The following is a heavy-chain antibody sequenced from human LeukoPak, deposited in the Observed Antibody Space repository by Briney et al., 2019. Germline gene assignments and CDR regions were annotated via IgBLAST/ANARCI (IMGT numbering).Heavy chain of an antibody. V-gene: IGHV3-30*18. D-gene: IGHD1-20*01. CDR2: ISYDGSNK. CDR1: GFTFSSYG. Sequence: GGSLRLSCAASGFTFSSYGMHWVRQAPGKGLEWVAVISYDGSNKYYADSVKGRFTISRDNSKNTLYLQMNSLRAEDTAVYYCAKGIITGTRWGQGTLVTVSS. CDR3: AKGIITGTR. J-gene: IGHJ4*02.